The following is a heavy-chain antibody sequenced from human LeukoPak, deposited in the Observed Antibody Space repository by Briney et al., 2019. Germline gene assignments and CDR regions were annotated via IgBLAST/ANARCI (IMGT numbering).Heavy chain of an antibody. CDR1: GVTFRNYA. J-gene: IGHJ5*02. CDR2: LSDTGGET. CDR3: AKGTWRSGYYP. V-gene: IGHV3-23*01. Sequence: GGSLRLSCAASGVTFRNYAMSWFRQAPGKGPQWVSSLSDTGGETYYAYSVKGRFVISRDNSRSTLSLQMNSLGVDDTALYYCAKGTWRSGYYPWGQGTLVTVSS. D-gene: IGHD5-12*01.